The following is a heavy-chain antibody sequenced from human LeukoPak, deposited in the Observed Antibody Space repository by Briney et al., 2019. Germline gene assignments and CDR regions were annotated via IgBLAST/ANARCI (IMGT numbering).Heavy chain of an antibody. V-gene: IGHV3-30*04. CDR1: GFTFSSYA. J-gene: IGHJ4*02. Sequence: GGSLRLSCAASGFTFSSYAMHWVRRAPGKGLEWVAVISYDGSNKYYADSVKGRFTISRDNSKNTLYLQMNSLRAEDTAVYYCARPPRGYDSGDYWGQGTLVTVSS. CDR2: ISYDGSNK. D-gene: IGHD5-12*01. CDR3: ARPPRGYDSGDY.